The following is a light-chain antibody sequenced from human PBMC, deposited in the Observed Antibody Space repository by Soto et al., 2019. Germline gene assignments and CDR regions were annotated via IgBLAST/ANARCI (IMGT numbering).Light chain of an antibody. Sequence: QSVLTQPPSASGTPGQRVTISCSGSSSNIGSNTVNWYQQLPGTAPKLLIYSNNQRPSGVPDRFSGSKSGTSASLAISGLQSEDEAEYYCAAWDDSLKVVVFGGGTKLTVL. CDR3: AAWDDSLKVVV. V-gene: IGLV1-44*01. J-gene: IGLJ2*01. CDR1: SSNIGSNT. CDR2: SNN.